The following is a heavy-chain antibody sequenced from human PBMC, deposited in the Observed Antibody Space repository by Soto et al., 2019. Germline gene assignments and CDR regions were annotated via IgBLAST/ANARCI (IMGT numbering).Heavy chain of an antibody. CDR3: AHRRGYGYGMDV. CDR1: GFSLSTSGVG. CDR2: IYWDDDK. D-gene: IGHD5-12*01. J-gene: IGHJ6*02. V-gene: IGHV2-5*02. Sequence: QITLKESGPPLVKPTQTLTLTCTFSGFSLSTSGVGVGWIRQPPGKALEWLALIYWDDDKRYSPSLKSRLTITKDTSKNQVVHTMTNMDPVDTATYYCAHRRGYGYGMDVWGQGTTVTVFS.